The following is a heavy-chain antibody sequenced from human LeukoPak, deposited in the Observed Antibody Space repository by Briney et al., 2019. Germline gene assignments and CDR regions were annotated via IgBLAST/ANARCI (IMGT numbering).Heavy chain of an antibody. CDR3: ARDLGWSSSH. CDR1: GYTFTGHY. D-gene: IGHD6-6*01. J-gene: IGHJ4*02. Sequence: ASVKVSCKASGYTFTGHYMSWVRLAPGQGLEWMGWSNPTGGTTYAQKFQDMVTMTRDTSINTAYMELSGLRSDDTAAYYCARDLGWSSSHWGQGTMVTVSS. CDR2: SNPTGGT. V-gene: IGHV1-2*02.